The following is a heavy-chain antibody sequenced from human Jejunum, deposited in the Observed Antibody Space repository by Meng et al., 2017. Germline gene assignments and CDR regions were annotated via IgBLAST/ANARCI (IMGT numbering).Heavy chain of an antibody. CDR3: ARERWEYYESSGFDS. CDR1: GGSISGGDYY. Sequence: QVQLQESGPELVKPSQTLSLTCTVSGGSISGGDYYWSWIRQPPGKGLEWIGYIHYIGSAFFHPSFKSRAAISVDTSNNQFSLKLNSVTAGDTAVYYCARERWEYYESSGFDSWGQGTLVTVSS. CDR2: IHYIGSA. J-gene: IGHJ4*02. V-gene: IGHV4-30-4*01. D-gene: IGHD3-22*01.